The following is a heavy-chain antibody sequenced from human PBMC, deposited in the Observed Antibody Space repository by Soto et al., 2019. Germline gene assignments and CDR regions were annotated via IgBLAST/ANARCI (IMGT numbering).Heavy chain of an antibody. CDR1: GGIFSTYA. CDR2: IIPLFGTP. V-gene: IGHV1-69*01. J-gene: IGHJ4*02. D-gene: IGHD3-10*01. Sequence: QVQLVQSGAEAKKPGSSVKVSCKASGGIFSTYAISWLRQAHGQGLEWMGGIIPLFGTPNYAQRFQGRVTITADESTSTAYMELSRLRSEDTAVYYCARDRDDYGSGNYYNRIDFWGQGTLVTVSS. CDR3: ARDRDDYGSGNYYNRIDF.